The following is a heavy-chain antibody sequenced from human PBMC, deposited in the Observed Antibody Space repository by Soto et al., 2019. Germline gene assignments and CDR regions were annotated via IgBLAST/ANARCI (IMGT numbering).Heavy chain of an antibody. CDR3: ARVGDGYDNLFFYNWFDP. CDR1: GFTFSSYS. J-gene: IGHJ5*02. CDR2: ISSSSSTI. V-gene: IGHV3-48*02. Sequence: GGSLRLSCAASGFTFSSYSMNWVRQAPGKGLEWVSYISSSSSTIYYADSVKGRFTISRDNAKNSLYLQMNSLRDEDTAVYYCARVGDGYDNLFFYNWFDPWGQGTLVTVSS. D-gene: IGHD3-9*01.